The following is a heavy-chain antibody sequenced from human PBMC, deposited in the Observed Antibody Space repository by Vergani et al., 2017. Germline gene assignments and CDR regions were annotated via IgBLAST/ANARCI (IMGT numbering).Heavy chain of an antibody. Sequence: QVQLVQSGAEVKKPGASVKVSCKASGYTFTSYYMHWVRQAPGQGLEWMGRIIPILGIANYAQKFQGRVTITADKSTSTAYMELSSLRSEDTAVYYCARGGRFREWLIGWFDPWGQGTLVTVSS. D-gene: IGHD3-3*01. CDR2: IIPILGIA. CDR3: ARGGRFREWLIGWFDP. CDR1: GYTFTSYY. V-gene: IGHV1-69*09. J-gene: IGHJ5*02.